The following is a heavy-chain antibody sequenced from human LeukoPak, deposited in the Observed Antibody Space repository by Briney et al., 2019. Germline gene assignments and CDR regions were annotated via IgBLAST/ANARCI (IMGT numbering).Heavy chain of an antibody. V-gene: IGHV4-39*02. CDR3: ARDTRGDDY. CDR2: IYYSGST. J-gene: IGHJ4*02. CDR1: GGSISSSSYY. Sequence: SETLSLTCTVSGGSISSSSYYWGWIRQPPGKGLEWIGSIYYSGSTYYNPSLKSRVTISVDTSKNQFSLKLSSVTAADTAVYYCARDTRGDDYWGQGTLVTVSS. D-gene: IGHD7-27*01.